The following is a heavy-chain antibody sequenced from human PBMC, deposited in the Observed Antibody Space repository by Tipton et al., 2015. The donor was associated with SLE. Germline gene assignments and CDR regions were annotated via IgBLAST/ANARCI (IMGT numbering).Heavy chain of an antibody. CDR1: GGSISRGDYS. Sequence: TLSLTCAVSGGSISRGDYSWSWIRQHPGKGLDWIGTMFYSGTSYYNPALKSRVTISIDTSKSQVSLRLSSVTAADTAVYYCVREPWEVLYGQYHHTDVWGKGTTVTVSS. CDR2: MFYSGTS. V-gene: IGHV4-39*07. CDR3: VREPWEVLYGQYHHTDV. J-gene: IGHJ6*03. D-gene: IGHD1-26*01.